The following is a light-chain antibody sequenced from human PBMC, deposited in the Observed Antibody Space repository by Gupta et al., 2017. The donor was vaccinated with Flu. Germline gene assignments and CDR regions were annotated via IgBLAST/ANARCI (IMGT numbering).Light chain of an antibody. CDR1: QSVNNNL. V-gene: IGKV3-20*01. CDR2: GAS. J-gene: IGKJ2*01. CDR3: QQYGISGYT. Sequence: EIVLTQSPGTLSLSPGERATLSCRASQSVNNNLLTWYQQTPGQAPRLLIYGASSRATGIPDRFSGSGSGTDFTLTIRRLEPEDFAVYYCQQYGISGYTFGQGTKLEIK.